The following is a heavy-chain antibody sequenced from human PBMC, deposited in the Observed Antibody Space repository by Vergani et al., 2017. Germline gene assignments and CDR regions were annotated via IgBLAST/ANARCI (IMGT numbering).Heavy chain of an antibody. V-gene: IGHV3-23*01. CDR3: GRGSDNYN. Sequence: EVQLLQSEGAVVQPGGSLRLSCVASGFTFSSHAMSWVRQGHGVGLEGVSSIKKTGDRTLYADSVKGRFTISRDNSKNTLYLKMNSLRVEDTAVYYCGRGSDNYNWGQGTLVTVSS. J-gene: IGHJ4*02. D-gene: IGHD5-24*01. CDR1: GFTFSSHA. CDR2: IKKTGDRT.